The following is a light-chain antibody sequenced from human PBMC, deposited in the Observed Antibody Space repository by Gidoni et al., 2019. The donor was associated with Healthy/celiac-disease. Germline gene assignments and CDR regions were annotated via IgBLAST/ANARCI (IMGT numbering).Light chain of an antibody. J-gene: IGKJ2*03. CDR2: AAS. Sequence: DIQLTQSPSFLSASVGDRFTIPCRTSQGISSYLAWYQQKPGKAPKLLIYAASTLQSGVPSRFSGSGSGTEFTLLLSSLQPEDFATYDYQHPEGFGQGTKLEIK. CDR3: QHPEG. CDR1: QGISSY. V-gene: IGKV1-9*01.